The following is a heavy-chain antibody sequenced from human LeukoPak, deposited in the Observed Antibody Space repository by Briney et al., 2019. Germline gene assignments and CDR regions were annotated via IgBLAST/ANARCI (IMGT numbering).Heavy chain of an antibody. CDR3: ARAKTSYYYYYGMDV. J-gene: IGHJ6*02. V-gene: IGHV3-53*01. CDR2: IYSGGST. CDR1: GFTVSSNY. Sequence: PGGSLRLSCAASGFTVSSNYMSWVRQAPGKGLEWVSVIYSGGSTYYADSVKGRFTISRDNSKNTLYLQVNSLRAEDTAVYYCARAKTSYYYYYGMDVWGQGTTVTVSS.